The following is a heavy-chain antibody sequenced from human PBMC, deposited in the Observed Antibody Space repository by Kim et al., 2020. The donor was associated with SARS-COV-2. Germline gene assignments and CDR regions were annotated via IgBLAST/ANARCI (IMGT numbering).Heavy chain of an antibody. CDR2: ISAYNGNT. Sequence: ASVKVSCKASGYTFTSYGISWVRQAPGQGLEWMGWISAYNGNTNYAQKLQGRVTMTTDTSTSTAYMELRSLRSDDTAVYYCAREYVSRYCSSTSCYNYYYYGMDVWGQGTTVTVSS. V-gene: IGHV1-18*01. D-gene: IGHD2-2*01. CDR3: AREYVSRYCSSTSCYNYYYYGMDV. CDR1: GYTFTSYG. J-gene: IGHJ6*02.